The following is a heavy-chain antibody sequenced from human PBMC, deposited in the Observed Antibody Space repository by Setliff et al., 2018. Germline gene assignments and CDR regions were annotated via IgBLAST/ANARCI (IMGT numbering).Heavy chain of an antibody. D-gene: IGHD3-22*01. CDR1: GFTFSNYA. V-gene: IGHV3-23*01. Sequence: GGSLRLSCAASGFTFSNYAMSRVRQAPGKGLEWVSAISGSGAISYADSVKGRFTISRDNSKNSVFLQMNSLRVEDTAVYYCARVHYETSTYSPTLFDHWGQGALVTVSS. J-gene: IGHJ4*02. CDR2: ISGSGAI. CDR3: ARVHYETSTYSPTLFDH.